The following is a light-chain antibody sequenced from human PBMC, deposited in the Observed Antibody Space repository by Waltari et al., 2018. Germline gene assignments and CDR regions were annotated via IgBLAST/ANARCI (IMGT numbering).Light chain of an antibody. Sequence: DIQMTQSPSTLSASVGDTVTITCRASQSISSWLAWYQQKPGKAPKLLLYKASNLESEVPSRFSGSGSGTEFTLTISGLQPDDFATYYCQHYSGYPLTFGGGTKVEIK. CDR2: KAS. CDR1: QSISSW. V-gene: IGKV1-5*03. CDR3: QHYSGYPLT. J-gene: IGKJ4*01.